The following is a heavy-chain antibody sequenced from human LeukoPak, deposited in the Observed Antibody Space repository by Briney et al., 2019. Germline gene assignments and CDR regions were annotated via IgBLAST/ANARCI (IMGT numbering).Heavy chain of an antibody. D-gene: IGHD6-13*01. Sequence: PSETLSLTCTVSGGSISSNSYYWGWIRQPPGKGLEWIGSIYYSGSTYYNPSLKSRVTISVDTSKNQFSLKLSSVTAADTAVYYCARDRAWGSKISIAAAGTPDWYFDLWGRGTLVTVSS. CDR1: GGSISSNSYY. CDR3: ARDRAWGSKISIAAAGTPDWYFDL. CDR2: IYYSGST. V-gene: IGHV4-39*07. J-gene: IGHJ2*01.